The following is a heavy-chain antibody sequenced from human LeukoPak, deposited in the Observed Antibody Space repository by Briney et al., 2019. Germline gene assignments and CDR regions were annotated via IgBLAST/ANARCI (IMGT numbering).Heavy chain of an antibody. D-gene: IGHD1-26*01. CDR2: INAGNGNT. CDR1: GYTFTNYA. J-gene: IGHJ2*01. Sequence: ASVKVSCKASGYTFTNYAMHWVRQAPGQGLEWMGWINAGNGNTRYSQKFQGRVTITRDTSACTVYMDLSSLRSEDTAVYYCAREYIGSRGWYFDLWGRGTLVTVSS. V-gene: IGHV1-3*01. CDR3: AREYIGSRGWYFDL.